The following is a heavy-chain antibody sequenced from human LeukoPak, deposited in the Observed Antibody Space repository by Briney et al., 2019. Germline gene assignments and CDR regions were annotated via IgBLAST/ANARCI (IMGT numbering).Heavy chain of an antibody. Sequence: GGSLRLSCAASGLTFSNSWMHWVRQAPGKGLLWVSRINNDGSYTSYADSVKGRFTISRDNSKNTLYLQMNSLRAEDTAVYYCARQTTVSYYYYYMDVWGKGTTVTVSS. CDR2: INNDGSYT. D-gene: IGHD4-17*01. CDR1: GLTFSNSW. J-gene: IGHJ6*03. V-gene: IGHV3-74*01. CDR3: ARQTTVSYYYYYMDV.